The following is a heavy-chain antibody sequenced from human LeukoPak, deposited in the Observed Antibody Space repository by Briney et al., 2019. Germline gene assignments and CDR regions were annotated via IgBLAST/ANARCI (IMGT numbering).Heavy chain of an antibody. J-gene: IGHJ3*02. V-gene: IGHV4-61*02. D-gene: IGHD3-3*01. CDR2: IYTSGST. Sequence: PSQTLSLTCTVPGGSISSGSYYWSWIRQPAGKGLEWIGRIYTSGSTNYNPSLKSRVTISVDTSKNQFSLKLSSVTAADTAVYYCARGAYDFWSGDASGAFDIWGQGTMVTVSS. CDR1: GGSISSGSYY. CDR3: ARGAYDFWSGDASGAFDI.